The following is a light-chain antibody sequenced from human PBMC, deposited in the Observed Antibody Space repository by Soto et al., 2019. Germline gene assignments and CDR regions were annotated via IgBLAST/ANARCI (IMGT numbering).Light chain of an antibody. CDR1: SNDVGGYNY. J-gene: IGLJ2*01. CDR2: EVT. CDR3: SSYADRNNLL. Sequence: QSALTQPPSASGSPGQSVTISCTGTSNDVGGYNYVSWYQQHPDKAPRLMIYEVTQRPSGVPDRFSGSRSGNTASLTVSGLQAEDEADYYCSSYADRNNLLFGGGTKLTVL. V-gene: IGLV2-8*01.